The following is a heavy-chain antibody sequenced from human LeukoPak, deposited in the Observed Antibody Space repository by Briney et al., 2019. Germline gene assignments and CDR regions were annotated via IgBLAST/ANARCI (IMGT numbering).Heavy chain of an antibody. J-gene: IGHJ4*02. CDR3: ARETGYSSSWYGS. CDR1: GFTVSSNY. CDR2: IYSGGST. Sequence: GGSLRLSCAASGFTVSSNYMSWVRQAPGEGLEWVSVIYSGGSTYYADSVKGRFTISRDNSKNTLYLQMNSLRAEDTAVYYCARETGYSSSWYGSWGQGTLVTVSS. V-gene: IGHV3-53*01. D-gene: IGHD6-13*01.